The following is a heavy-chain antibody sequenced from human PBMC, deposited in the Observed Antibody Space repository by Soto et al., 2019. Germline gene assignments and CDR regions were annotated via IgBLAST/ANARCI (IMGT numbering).Heavy chain of an antibody. Sequence: QVQLVQSGAEVKKPGSSVKVSCKASGGTFSSYAISWVRQAPGQGLEWMGGSIPIFGTANYAQKFQGRVTITADESTSTAYMELSSLRSEDTAVYYCARVGGEVRFGELFFHYGMDVWGQGTTVTVSS. J-gene: IGHJ6*02. CDR2: SIPIFGTA. V-gene: IGHV1-69*01. D-gene: IGHD3-10*01. CDR3: ARVGGEVRFGELFFHYGMDV. CDR1: GGTFSSYA.